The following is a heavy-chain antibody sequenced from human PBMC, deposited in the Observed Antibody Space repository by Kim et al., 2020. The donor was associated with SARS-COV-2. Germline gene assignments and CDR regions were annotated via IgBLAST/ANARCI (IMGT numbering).Heavy chain of an antibody. D-gene: IGHD4-4*01. J-gene: IGHJ6*02. CDR3: AREHSDYYHGMDV. Sequence: SVKGRFTMSRDNAKNTVYLQMNSLRAEDTAVYYCAREHSDYYHGMDVWGQGTTVSVSS. V-gene: IGHV3-53*01.